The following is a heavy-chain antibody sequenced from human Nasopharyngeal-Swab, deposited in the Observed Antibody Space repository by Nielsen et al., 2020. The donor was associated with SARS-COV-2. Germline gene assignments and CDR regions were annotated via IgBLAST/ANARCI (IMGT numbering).Heavy chain of an antibody. D-gene: IGHD3-22*01. CDR1: GYTFTSYD. Sequence: ASVKVSCKASGYTFTSYDINWVRQATGQGLEWMRIINPSGGSTSYAQKFQGRVTMTRDTSTSTVYMELSSLRSEDTAVYYCARTGGNDSSGYHDAFDIWGQGTMVTVSS. CDR2: INPSGGST. V-gene: IGHV1-46*01. CDR3: ARTGGNDSSGYHDAFDI. J-gene: IGHJ3*02.